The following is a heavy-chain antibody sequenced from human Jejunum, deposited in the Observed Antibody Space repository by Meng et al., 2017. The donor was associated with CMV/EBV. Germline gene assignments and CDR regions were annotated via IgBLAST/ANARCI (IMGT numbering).Heavy chain of an antibody. Sequence: TYSMDWVRQAPGKGLEWVSSISGSGDNIYYADSVKGRFTISRDNAKNSLFLQMNSLRAEDTAVYYCARGLMGCTSTSCYSGWFDPWGQGTLVTVSS. CDR1: TYS. D-gene: IGHD2-2*02. CDR3: ARGLMGCTSTSCYSGWFDP. CDR2: ISGSGDNI. J-gene: IGHJ5*02. V-gene: IGHV3-21*01.